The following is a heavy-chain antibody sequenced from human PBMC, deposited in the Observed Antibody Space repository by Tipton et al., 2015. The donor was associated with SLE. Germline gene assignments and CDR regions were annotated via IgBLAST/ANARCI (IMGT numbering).Heavy chain of an antibody. D-gene: IGHD3-22*01. CDR1: TFSSYA. CDR3: ARDSYYYDSGPIDY. J-gene: IGHJ4*02. V-gene: IGHV4-39*07. CDR2: IYYSGST. Sequence: TFSSYAMRWVRQAPGKGLEWIGSIYYSGSTYYNPSLKNRVTISVDTSKNQFSLKLSSVTAADTAVYYCARDSYYYDSGPIDYWGQGTLVTVSS.